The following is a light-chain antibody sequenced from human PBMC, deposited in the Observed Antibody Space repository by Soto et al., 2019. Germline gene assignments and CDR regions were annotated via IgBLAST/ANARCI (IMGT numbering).Light chain of an antibody. J-gene: IGKJ3*01. V-gene: IGKV3-20*01. Sequence: VLTQSPVTLFLSPGERATLTCRAILSVDSNYLAWYHQKPDQAPRLLIYGASSRATGIPHRFSGSGSGTDFPLTISRLEAEDFAVYYCQYYRTFGPGAKVDIK. CDR2: GAS. CDR3: QYYRT. CDR1: LSVDSNY.